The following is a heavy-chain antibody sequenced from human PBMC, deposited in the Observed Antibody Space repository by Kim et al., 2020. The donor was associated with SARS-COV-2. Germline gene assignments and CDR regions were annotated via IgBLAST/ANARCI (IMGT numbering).Heavy chain of an antibody. J-gene: IGHJ4*01. CDR2: VHKSGTT. V-gene: IGHV4-39*07. CDR1: GDSISRSNFY. D-gene: IGHD4-4*01. Sequence: SETLSLTCTVSGDSISRSNFYWAWNRQATGKGPEWIGSVHKSGTTYYNPSLQSRITIFVDTSKDQFSLMLNSVTAADTAEYYCERDGDYTNSWDYYFDY. CDR3: ERDGDYTNSWDYYFDY.